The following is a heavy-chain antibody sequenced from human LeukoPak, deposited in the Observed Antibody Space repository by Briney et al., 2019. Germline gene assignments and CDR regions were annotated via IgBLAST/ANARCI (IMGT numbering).Heavy chain of an antibody. V-gene: IGHV4-34*01. Sequence: SETLSLTCAVYGGSFSGSNWSWIRXPPGKGLEWIGEIYNSGSTIYNPSLKSRVTISVDTSKNQFSLNLISVTAAXTAVYYCVRAYDYWGQGTLVTVSS. J-gene: IGHJ4*02. CDR1: GGSFSGSN. CDR2: IYNSGST. CDR3: VRAYDY.